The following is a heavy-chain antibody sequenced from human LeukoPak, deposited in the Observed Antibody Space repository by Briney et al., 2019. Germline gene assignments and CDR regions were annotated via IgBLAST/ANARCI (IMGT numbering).Heavy chain of an antibody. Sequence: PSETLSLTCTVSGGSISSYYWSWIRQPPGKGLEWVGYSYYSGGTNYNPSLKSRVTISVDTSKNQFSLKLNSVTAADTAVYFCARGRGVGTTSFDYWGQGTLVTVSS. CDR3: ARGRGVGTTSFDY. CDR2: SYYSGGT. D-gene: IGHD1-1*01. CDR1: GGSISSYY. V-gene: IGHV4-59*01. J-gene: IGHJ4*02.